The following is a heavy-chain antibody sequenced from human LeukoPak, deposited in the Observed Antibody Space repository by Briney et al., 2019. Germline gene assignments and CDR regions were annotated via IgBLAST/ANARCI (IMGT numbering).Heavy chain of an antibody. Sequence: AGGSLRLSCAASRFTFSSYSMNWVRQAPGKGLEWVSSISSSGSYIYYADSVKGRFTISSDNAKNSLYLQMNSLRAEDTAVYYCARDYDSSGYGVDWGQGTLVTVSS. CDR1: RFTFSSYS. CDR2: ISSSGSYI. J-gene: IGHJ4*02. D-gene: IGHD3-22*01. V-gene: IGHV3-21*01. CDR3: ARDYDSSGYGVD.